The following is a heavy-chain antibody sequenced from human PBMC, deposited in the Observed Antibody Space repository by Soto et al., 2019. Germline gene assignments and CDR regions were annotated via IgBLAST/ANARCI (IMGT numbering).Heavy chain of an antibody. CDR3: ARDMTRTVVPYFDF. CDR1: GGTFSNYV. V-gene: IGHV1-69*06. CDR2: IIPISGAA. J-gene: IGHJ4*02. D-gene: IGHD1-7*01. Sequence: SVKFSCKASGGTFSNYVVNWVRQAPGQGLEWMGRIIPISGAANYAQKFQGRVTITADKSTSTSYMELSSLRSEDTAVYYCARDMTRTVVPYFDFWGQGTLVTVSS.